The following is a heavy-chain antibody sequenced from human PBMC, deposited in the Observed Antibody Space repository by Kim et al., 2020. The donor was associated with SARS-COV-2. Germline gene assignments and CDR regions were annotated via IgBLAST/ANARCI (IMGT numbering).Heavy chain of an antibody. V-gene: IGHV7-4-1*02. Sequence: ASVKVSCKASGYAVSSYDINWVRQAPGQGLEWMGGIDTNTGSPTYAQGFTGRFVFSLDTSVTTAYLQISSLRAEETAVYYCARGLEVHIPFGEDCWGKGTLVTVSS. CDR1: GYAVSSYD. D-gene: IGHD3-16*01. J-gene: IGHJ4*02. CDR3: ARGLEVHIPFGEDC. CDR2: IDTNTGSP.